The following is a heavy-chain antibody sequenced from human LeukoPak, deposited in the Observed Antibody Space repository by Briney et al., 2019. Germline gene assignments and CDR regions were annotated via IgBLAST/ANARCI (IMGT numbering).Heavy chain of an antibody. Sequence: QTGGSLRLSCAASGFTFSAYWMHWVRQAPGKGLAWVSRINTDGSSTSYADSVKGRFTISRDNAKNTLYLQMNSLRAEDTAVYYCAKDLVDYYDSSGSDYWGQGTLVTVSS. D-gene: IGHD3-22*01. J-gene: IGHJ4*02. CDR2: INTDGSST. CDR1: GFTFSAYW. CDR3: AKDLVDYYDSSGSDY. V-gene: IGHV3-74*01.